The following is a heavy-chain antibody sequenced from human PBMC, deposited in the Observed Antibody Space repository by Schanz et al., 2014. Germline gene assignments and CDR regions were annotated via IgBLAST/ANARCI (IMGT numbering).Heavy chain of an antibody. Sequence: QVHLEQSGPEVKKPGASVKLSCRASGYPFTNYYMHWVRQAPGQGLEWGGWIHTGSGNTKYSQKFEGRVTITRDTSASIVYLELSSLRSEDTAVYYCARDGEAAAGCDYWGQGTLVTVSS. CDR3: ARDGEAAAGCDY. D-gene: IGHD6-13*01. CDR2: IHTGSGNT. J-gene: IGHJ4*02. CDR1: GYPFTNYY. V-gene: IGHV1-46*03.